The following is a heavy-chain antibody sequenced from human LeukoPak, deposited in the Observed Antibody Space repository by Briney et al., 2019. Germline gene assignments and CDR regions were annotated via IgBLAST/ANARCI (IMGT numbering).Heavy chain of an antibody. Sequence: PGGSLRLSCAASGITVSNNYMSWVRQAPGKGLEWVSIIYSGGSTYYADSVKGRFTISRDNSKNTLYLQMNSLRAEDTAVYYCARLRSSTSWDAFDIWGQGTMVTVSS. V-gene: IGHV3-66*04. CDR3: ARLRSSTSWDAFDI. J-gene: IGHJ3*02. D-gene: IGHD2-2*01. CDR2: IYSGGST. CDR1: GITVSNNY.